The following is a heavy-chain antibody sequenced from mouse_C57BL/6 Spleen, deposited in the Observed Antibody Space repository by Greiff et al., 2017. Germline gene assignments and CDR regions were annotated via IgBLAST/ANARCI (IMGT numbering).Heavy chain of an antibody. V-gene: IGHV1-9*01. CDR1: GYTFTGYW. CDR3: ASRGMAYGRGYFDV. D-gene: IGHD1-1*01. Sequence: VQVVESGAELMKPGASVKLSCKATGYTFTGYWIEWVKQRPGHALEWIGEILPGSGSTNYNEKFKGKATFTADTSSNTAYMQLSSLTTEDSAIYYCASRGMAYGRGYFDVWGTGTSVTVSS. CDR2: ILPGSGST. J-gene: IGHJ1*03.